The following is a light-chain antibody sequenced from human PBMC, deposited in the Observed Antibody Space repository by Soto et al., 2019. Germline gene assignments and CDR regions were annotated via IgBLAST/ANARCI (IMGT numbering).Light chain of an antibody. Sequence: QSALSQPASVSGSPGQSITISCTGTSSDVGAYDFVSWYQQHPDKAPKLMIYEVSNRPSGVSYRFSGSKSVNTATLTISGLQAEDEADYYCSPYTTSSTRVFGIGTKFTVL. V-gene: IGLV2-14*03. J-gene: IGLJ1*01. CDR2: EVS. CDR1: SSDVGAYDF. CDR3: SPYTTSSTRV.